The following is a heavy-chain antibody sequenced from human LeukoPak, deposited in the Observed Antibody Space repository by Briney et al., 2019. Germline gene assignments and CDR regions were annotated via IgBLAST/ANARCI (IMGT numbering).Heavy chain of an antibody. D-gene: IGHD6-13*01. Sequence: PSETLSLTCAVYGGSFSGYYWSWIRQPPGKGLEWIGGINHSGSTNYNPSLKSRVTISVDTSKNQFSLKLSSVTAADTAVYYCARSSSSYYYYMDVWGKGTTATVSS. CDR3: ARSSSSYYYYMDV. CDR2: INHSGST. CDR1: GGSFSGYY. J-gene: IGHJ6*03. V-gene: IGHV4-34*01.